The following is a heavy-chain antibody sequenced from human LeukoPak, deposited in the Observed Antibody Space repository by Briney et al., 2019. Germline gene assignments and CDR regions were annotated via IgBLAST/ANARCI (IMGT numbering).Heavy chain of an antibody. CDR3: ARGGDSSGYNTPFDY. D-gene: IGHD3-22*01. Sequence: NHGESLKISCKGSGYSFTSYWIGWVRQMPGEGLEWMGIIYPGDSDTRYSPSFQGQVTISADKSISTAYLQWSSLKASDTAMYYCARGGDSSGYNTPFDYWGQGTLVTVSS. V-gene: IGHV5-51*01. CDR1: GYSFTSYW. CDR2: IYPGDSDT. J-gene: IGHJ4*02.